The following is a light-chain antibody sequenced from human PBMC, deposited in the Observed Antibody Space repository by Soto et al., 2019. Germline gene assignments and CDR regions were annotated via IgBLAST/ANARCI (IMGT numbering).Light chain of an antibody. Sequence: EIEMTQSPATLSVSPGERATLSCRASQSVNNNLAWYQQKLGQAPRVLIYGASTRATGIPARFTGSGSGTEFILTITSLQSEDSAVYYCQEYNTWPWTFGQGTKVDI. J-gene: IGKJ1*01. CDR1: QSVNNN. CDR2: GAS. V-gene: IGKV3-15*01. CDR3: QEYNTWPWT.